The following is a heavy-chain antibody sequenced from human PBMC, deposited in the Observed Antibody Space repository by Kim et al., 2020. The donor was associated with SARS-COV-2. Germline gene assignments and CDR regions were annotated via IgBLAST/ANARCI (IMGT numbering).Heavy chain of an antibody. CDR1: GFTFISYW. CDR3: ARVPQGVEYYFDY. V-gene: IGHV3-74*01. J-gene: IGHJ4*02. Sequence: GGSLRLSCAASGFTFISYWMHWVRQAPGKGLVWVSRINSDGSSTSYADSVKGRFTISRDNAKNTLYLQMNSLRAEDTAVYYCARVPQGVEYYFDYWGQGTLVTVSS. CDR2: INSDGSST. D-gene: IGHD3-10*01.